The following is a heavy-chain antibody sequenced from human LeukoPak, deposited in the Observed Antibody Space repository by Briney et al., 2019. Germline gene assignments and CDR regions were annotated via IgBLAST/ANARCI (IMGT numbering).Heavy chain of an antibody. D-gene: IGHD2-15*01. CDR3: VTDLGYCSGGSCYAAFDI. CDR1: GYSFTSYW. CDR2: IYPGDSDT. V-gene: IGHV5-51*01. Sequence: GESLKISCKGSGYSFTSYWIGWVRQMPGKGLEWMGIIYPGDSDTRYSPSFQGQVTISADKSISTAYLQWSSLKASDTAMYYCVTDLGYCSGGSCYAAFDIWGQGTMVTVSS. J-gene: IGHJ3*02.